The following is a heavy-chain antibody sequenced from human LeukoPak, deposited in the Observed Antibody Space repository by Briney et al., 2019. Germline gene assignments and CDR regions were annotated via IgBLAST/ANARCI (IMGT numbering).Heavy chain of an antibody. D-gene: IGHD3-10*01. CDR3: ARDRDYAGSGSPDF. CDR2: IYDGGIT. CDR1: GFIISNNY. J-gene: IGHJ4*02. V-gene: IGHV3-66*01. Sequence: GGSLRLSCAASGFIISNNYMNWVRQAPGKGPKWVAVIYDGGITYYADSVKGRFTIPRDDSKNTLHLQMNYLRVDDTAVYYCARDRDYAGSGSPDFWGQGTLVTVSS.